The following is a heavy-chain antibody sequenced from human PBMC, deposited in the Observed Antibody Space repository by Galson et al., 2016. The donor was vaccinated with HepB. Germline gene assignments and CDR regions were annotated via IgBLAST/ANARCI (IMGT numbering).Heavy chain of an antibody. V-gene: IGHV5-51*01. CDR3: ARHRSAAAGLDY. Sequence: QSGAEVKKPGESLKISCKGSGHTFTNYWIGWVRQLPGKGLEWMGMIYVGDSDTKYSPSFRGQVTISADKSISTAYLQWSGLKASDTAMYYCARHRSAAAGLDYWGQGTLVTVS. J-gene: IGHJ4*02. D-gene: IGHD6-13*01. CDR2: IYVGDSDT. CDR1: GHTFTNYW.